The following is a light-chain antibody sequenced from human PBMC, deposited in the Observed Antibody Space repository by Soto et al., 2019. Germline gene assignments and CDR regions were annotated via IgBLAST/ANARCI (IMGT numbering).Light chain of an antibody. J-gene: IGLJ3*02. CDR1: TSDVGGYNF. CDR3: GSYTSSSTVGG. Sequence: QSALTQPASVSGSPGQSITISCTGTTSDVGGYNFVSWYQQHPGKAPKLMIYEVSNRPSGVSNRFSGSKSGNTASLTISGLLADDEADYDYGSYTSSSTVGGFGGGTKLTVL. CDR2: EVS. V-gene: IGLV2-14*01.